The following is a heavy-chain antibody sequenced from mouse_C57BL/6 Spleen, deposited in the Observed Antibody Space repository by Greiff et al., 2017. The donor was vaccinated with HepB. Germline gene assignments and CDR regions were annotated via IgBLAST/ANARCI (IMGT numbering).Heavy chain of an antibody. J-gene: IGHJ2*01. Sequence: QVQLQQSGAELVKPGASVKMSCKASGYTFTSYWITWVKQRPGQGLEWIGDIYPGSGSTNYNEKFKSKATLTVDTSSSTAYMQLSSLTSEDSAVYYCARGHDGYYYFDYWGQGTTLTVSS. CDR1: GYTFTSYW. CDR2: IYPGSGST. CDR3: ARGHDGYYYFDY. V-gene: IGHV1-55*01. D-gene: IGHD2-3*01.